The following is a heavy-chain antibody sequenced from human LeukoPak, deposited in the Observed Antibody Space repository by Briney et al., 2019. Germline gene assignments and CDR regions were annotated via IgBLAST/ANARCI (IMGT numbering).Heavy chain of an antibody. CDR3: TRDLRKHGVFDI. CDR1: GFTVSTNY. CDR2: IYSDGTT. Sequence: GGSLRLSCAASGFTVSTNYMTWVRQAPGKGLEWVSEIYSDGTTYYAASVKGRFSISRDNSKNTVYLEMNSLRGEDTAIYYCTRDLRKHGVFDIWGQGTMVTVSS. J-gene: IGHJ3*02. V-gene: IGHV3-53*01.